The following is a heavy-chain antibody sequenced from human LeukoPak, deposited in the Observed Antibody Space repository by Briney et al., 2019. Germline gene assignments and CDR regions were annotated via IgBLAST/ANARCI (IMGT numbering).Heavy chain of an antibody. V-gene: IGHV3-21*03. CDR1: GFTFSSYR. CDR3: AIALAAARTNS. J-gene: IGHJ4*02. D-gene: IGHD6-13*01. CDR2: ISSSSSYI. Sequence: GGSLRLSCAASGFTFSSYRMNWVRQAPGKGLEWVSSISSSSSYIYFADSVKGRFTISSDKAKNSLYLQMNSLRVEDTVLYYCAIALAAARTNSWGQGNLVTV.